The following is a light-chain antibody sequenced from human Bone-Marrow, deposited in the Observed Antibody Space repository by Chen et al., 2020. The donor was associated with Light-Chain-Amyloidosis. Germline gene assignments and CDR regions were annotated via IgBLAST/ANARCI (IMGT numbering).Light chain of an antibody. V-gene: IGLV2-14*01. CDR2: EVT. J-gene: IGLJ1*01. Sequence: QYALTQPASVSGSPGQSITISCTGTSSDVVGDNHVSWYQQHPDKAPKLMIYEVTNRPSLVPDRFSGSKSDNTASLTISGLQTENEADYFCSSYTITITLVFGSGTRVTVL. CDR1: SSDVVGDNH. CDR3: SSYTITITLV.